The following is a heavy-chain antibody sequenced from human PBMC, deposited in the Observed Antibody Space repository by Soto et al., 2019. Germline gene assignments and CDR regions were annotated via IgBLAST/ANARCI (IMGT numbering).Heavy chain of an antibody. CDR2: ISYDGTDK. D-gene: IGHD6-19*01. J-gene: IGHJ4*02. CDR1: GFSFSNHG. CDR3: ARNSRATVAGAPDY. Sequence: PGGSLRLSCVASGFSFSNHGMHWVRQAPGKGLEWVAVISYDGTDKDYVDSVKGRFTISRDNSKNTLYLQINNLRVEDTAVFYCARNSRATVAGAPDYWGQGTLVTVSS. V-gene: IGHV3-30*03.